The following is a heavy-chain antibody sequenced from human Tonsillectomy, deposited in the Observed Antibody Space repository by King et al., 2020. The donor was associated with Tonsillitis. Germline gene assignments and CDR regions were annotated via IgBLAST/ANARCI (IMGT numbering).Heavy chain of an antibody. CDR1: GFTFDDYA. Sequence: VQLVESGGGLLQPGRSLRLSCAASGFTFDDYAMHWVRQAPGKGLEWVSGISWNSGSIGYADSVKGRFTISRDNDENSLYLQMNSLRPEDTALYYCAKADIAMPSAYLDYWAQGTLVTVSS. V-gene: IGHV3-9*01. CDR3: AKADIAMPSAYLDY. CDR2: ISWNSGSI. D-gene: IGHD2-2*01. J-gene: IGHJ4*02.